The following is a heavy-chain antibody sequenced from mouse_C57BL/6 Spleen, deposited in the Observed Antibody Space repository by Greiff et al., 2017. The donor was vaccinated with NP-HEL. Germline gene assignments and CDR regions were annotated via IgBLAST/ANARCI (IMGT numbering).Heavy chain of an antibody. Sequence: VQGVESGAELVRPGASVTLSCKASGYTFTDYEMHWVKQTPVHGLEWIGAIDPETGGTAYNQKFKGKAILTADKSSSTAYMELRSLTSEDSAVYYCTRSYGSSHWYFDVWGTGTTVTVSS. V-gene: IGHV1-15*01. CDR3: TRSYGSSHWYFDV. CDR2: IDPETGGT. CDR1: GYTFTDYE. D-gene: IGHD1-1*01. J-gene: IGHJ1*03.